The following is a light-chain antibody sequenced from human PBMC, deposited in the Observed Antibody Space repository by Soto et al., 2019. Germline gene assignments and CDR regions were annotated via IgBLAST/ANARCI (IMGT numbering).Light chain of an antibody. J-gene: IGKJ5*01. CDR2: DAS. V-gene: IGKV3-11*01. Sequence: VLTQSPATLSLSPGERATLSCRASLNVNSYLAWYQQKPGQAPRLLIYDASTMAAGIPARFSGSGSGTDFTLTISSLEPEDFAIYYCQQRQYWPPSPFGQGTR. CDR3: QQRQYWPPSP. CDR1: LNVNSY.